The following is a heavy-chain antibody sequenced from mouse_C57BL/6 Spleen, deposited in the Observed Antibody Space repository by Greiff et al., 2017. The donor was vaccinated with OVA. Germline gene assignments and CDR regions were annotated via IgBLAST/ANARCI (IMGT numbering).Heavy chain of an antibody. J-gene: IGHJ3*01. CDR2: INPNNGGT. CDR3: ARGVDYYGSSWFAY. Sequence: EVQLQQSGPELVKPGASVKISCKASGYTFTDYYMNWVKQSHGKSLEWIGDINPNNGGTSYNQKFKGKATLTVDKSSSTAYMELRSLTSEDSAVYDCARGVDYYGSSWFAYWGQGTLVTVSA. CDR1: GYTFTDYY. D-gene: IGHD1-1*01. V-gene: IGHV1-26*01.